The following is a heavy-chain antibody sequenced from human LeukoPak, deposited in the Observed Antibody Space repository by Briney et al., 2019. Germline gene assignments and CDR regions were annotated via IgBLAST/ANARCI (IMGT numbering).Heavy chain of an antibody. CDR2: ISSSSSYI. CDR1: GFMFSSYE. Sequence: GGSLRLSCAASGFMFSSYEMSWVRQAPGKGLEWVSSISSSSSYIYYADSVKGRFTISRDNAKNSLYLQMNSLRAEDTAVYYCAIDWNYFYWGQGTLVTVSS. D-gene: IGHD1-7*01. V-gene: IGHV3-21*01. CDR3: AIDWNYFY. J-gene: IGHJ4*02.